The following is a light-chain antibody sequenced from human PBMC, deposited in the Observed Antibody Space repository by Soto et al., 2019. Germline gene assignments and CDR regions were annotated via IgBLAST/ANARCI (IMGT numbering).Light chain of an antibody. CDR3: QQLNSYPLT. CDR1: HDITNF. V-gene: IGKV1-9*01. J-gene: IGKJ4*01. CDR2: AAS. Sequence: DIQRTQSPSSLSVSVGDRVTITCQASHDITNFLNWYQQKPGKAPKLLIYAASTLQSGVPSRFSGSGSGTDFTLTISSLQPEDFATYYCQQLNSYPLTFGGGTKVDIK.